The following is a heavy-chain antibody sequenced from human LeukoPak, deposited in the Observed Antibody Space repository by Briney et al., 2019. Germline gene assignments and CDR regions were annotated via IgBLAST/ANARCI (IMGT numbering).Heavy chain of an antibody. CDR3: ASLVAAKLPYY. D-gene: IGHD2-15*01. Sequence: SETLSLTCTVSGYSISSTTYYWGWIRQPPGKGLEWIGGLYYSGSTYYNPSLKSRVTIYADTSKNQFSLKLSSVTAADTAVYYCASLVAAKLPYYWGQGTPVTVSS. CDR2: LYYSGST. V-gene: IGHV4-39*01. CDR1: GYSISSTTYY. J-gene: IGHJ4*02.